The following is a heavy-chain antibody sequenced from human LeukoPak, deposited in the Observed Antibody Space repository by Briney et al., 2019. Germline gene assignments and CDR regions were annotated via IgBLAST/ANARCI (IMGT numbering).Heavy chain of an antibody. V-gene: IGHV1-2*02. D-gene: IGHD5-24*01. CDR2: INPNSGGT. J-gene: IGHJ4*02. CDR1: GYTFTGYY. Sequence: ASVKVSCKASGYTFTGYYMHWVRQAPGQGLEWMGWINPNSGGTNYAQKFQGRVTMTRDTSISTAYMELSRLRSDDTAVYYCARVDGYNYGADYWGQGTLVTVSS. CDR3: ARVDGYNYGADY.